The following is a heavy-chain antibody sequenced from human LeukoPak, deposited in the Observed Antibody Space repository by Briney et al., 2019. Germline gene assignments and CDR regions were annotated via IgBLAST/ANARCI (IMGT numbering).Heavy chain of an antibody. CDR3: AKATTVVTGPDY. J-gene: IGHJ4*02. D-gene: IGHD4-23*01. CDR2: ISYDGSNK. CDR1: GFIFSTYG. Sequence: GGSLRLSCAASGFIFSTYGMHWIRQAPGRGLEWVAVISYDGSNKYHADSVKGRFTISRDNSKNTLYLQMNSLRAEDTAVYYCAKATTVVTGPDYWGQGTLVTVSS. V-gene: IGHV3-30*18.